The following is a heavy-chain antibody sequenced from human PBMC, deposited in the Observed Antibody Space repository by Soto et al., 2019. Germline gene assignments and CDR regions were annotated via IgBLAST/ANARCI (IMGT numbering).Heavy chain of an antibody. D-gene: IGHD6-13*01. J-gene: IGHJ4*02. CDR1: GGTFSSYA. Sequence: SVKVSCKASGGTFSSYAISWVRQAPGQGLEWMGGIIPIFGTANYAQKFQGRVTITADESTSTAYMELSSLRSEDTAVYYCAEEASSRCWYILGRSANSFDYWGQGTLVTVSS. V-gene: IGHV1-69*13. CDR2: IIPIFGTA. CDR3: AEEASSRCWYILGRSANSFDY.